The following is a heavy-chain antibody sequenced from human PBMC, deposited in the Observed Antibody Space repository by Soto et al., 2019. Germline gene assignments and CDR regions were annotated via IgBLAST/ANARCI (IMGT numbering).Heavy chain of an antibody. J-gene: IGHJ4*02. CDR2: IYDSGST. D-gene: IGHD4-17*01. CDR3: AKGGDYKYYFHL. V-gene: IGHV4-59*01. CDR1: GDSIMNYY. Sequence: SETLSLTCIVSGDSIMNYYWNWVRQPPGKPPEWIGYIYDSGSTNYNPSLKSRVTISIDTSKNQFSLRLSSVTASDTAVYDCAKGGDYKYYFHLWAQRTLVTVSS.